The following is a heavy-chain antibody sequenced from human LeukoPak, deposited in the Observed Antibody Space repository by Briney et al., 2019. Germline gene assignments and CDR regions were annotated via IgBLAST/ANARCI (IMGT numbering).Heavy chain of an antibody. CDR2: IIPIFGTA. Sequence: SVKVSCKASGGTFSSYAISWVRQAPGPALECMGGIIPIFGTANYAQKFQCRVTITADESTSTAYMALSSLRSEDTAVYYCAGRSGIAVAGTLVSFDYWGQGALVTVSS. J-gene: IGHJ4*02. CDR1: GGTFSSYA. V-gene: IGHV1-69*01. CDR3: AGRSGIAVAGTLVSFDY. D-gene: IGHD6-19*01.